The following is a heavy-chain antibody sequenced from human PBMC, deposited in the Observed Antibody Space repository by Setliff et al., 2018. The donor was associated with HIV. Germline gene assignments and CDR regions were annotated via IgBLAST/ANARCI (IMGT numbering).Heavy chain of an antibody. CDR1: DDPINSFY. D-gene: IGHD3-22*01. J-gene: IGHJ4*02. V-gene: IGHV4-4*09. CDR2: IYTSGST. Sequence: SETLSLTCTVSDDPINSFYWSWIRQPPGKGLEWIGYIYTSGSTNYNPSLKSRVTISVDTSKNQFSLKLTSVTAADTAVYYCARHVDGSGYRTLYYWGQGTLVTVSS. CDR3: ARHVDGSGYRTLYY.